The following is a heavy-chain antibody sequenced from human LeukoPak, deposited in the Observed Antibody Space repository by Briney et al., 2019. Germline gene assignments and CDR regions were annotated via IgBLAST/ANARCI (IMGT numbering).Heavy chain of an antibody. CDR3: ARTKKNWNDHLLPIDP. J-gene: IGHJ5*02. D-gene: IGHD1-1*01. CDR2: IIPILGIA. Sequence: GASVRVSCKASGGTFSSYAISWVRQAPGQGLEWMGRIIPILGIANYAQKFQGRVTITADKSTSTAYMELSSLRSEDTAVYYCARTKKNWNDHLLPIDPWGQGTLVTVSS. V-gene: IGHV1-69*04. CDR1: GGTFSSYA.